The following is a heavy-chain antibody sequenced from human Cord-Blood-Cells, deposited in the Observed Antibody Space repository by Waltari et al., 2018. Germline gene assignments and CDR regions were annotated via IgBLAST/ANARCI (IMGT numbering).Heavy chain of an antibody. CDR3: ARLSGGGPFDY. V-gene: IGHV1-69*06. D-gene: IGHD3-10*01. CDR2: IIPIFGTA. CDR1: AGPSSCSP. J-gene: IGHJ4*02. Sequence: QVQLVQSGAEVKKPGSSVKVSCKASAGPSSCSPIRWVRQAPGQGLEWMGGIIPIFGTANYAQKFQGRVTITADKSTSTAYMELSSLRSEDTAVYYCARLSGGGPFDYWGQGTLVTVSS.